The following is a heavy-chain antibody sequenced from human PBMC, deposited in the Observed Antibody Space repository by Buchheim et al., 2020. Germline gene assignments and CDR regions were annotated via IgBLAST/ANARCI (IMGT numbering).Heavy chain of an antibody. CDR1: GFTFSSYE. CDR2: ISSSGSTI. D-gene: IGHD5-12*01. CDR3: ARCGSGYEEYYYYMDV. Sequence: EVQLVESGGGLVQPGGSLRLSCAASGFTFSSYEMNWVRQAPGKGLEWVAYISSSGSTIYYADSVKGRFTISRDNAKNSLYLQMNSLRAEDTAVYYCARCGSGYEEYYYYMDVWGKGTT. J-gene: IGHJ6*03. V-gene: IGHV3-48*03.